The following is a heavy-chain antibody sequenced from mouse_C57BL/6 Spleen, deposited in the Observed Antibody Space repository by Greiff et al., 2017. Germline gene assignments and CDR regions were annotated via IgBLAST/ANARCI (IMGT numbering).Heavy chain of an antibody. CDR1: GFSLTSYG. CDR2: IWRGGST. V-gene: IGHV2-5*01. D-gene: IGHD4-1*01. Sequence: VQLVESGPGLVQPSQSLSITCTVSGFSLTSYGVHWVRQSPGKGLEWLGVIWRGGSTDYNAAFMSRLSITKDNSKSQVFFKMNSLQADDTAIYYCAKTGTPYYAMDYWGQGTSVTVSS. CDR3: AKTGTPYYAMDY. J-gene: IGHJ4*01.